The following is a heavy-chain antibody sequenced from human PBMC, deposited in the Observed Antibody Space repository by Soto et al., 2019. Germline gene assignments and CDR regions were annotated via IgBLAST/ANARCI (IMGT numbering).Heavy chain of an antibody. CDR3: ARAPGYCMSTSCYGRANYFDY. CDR1: GFTFSAYA. V-gene: IGHV3-30-3*01. J-gene: IGHJ4*02. CDR2: ISYDGSNK. Sequence: QVQLVESGGGVVQPGRSLRLSCAASGFTFSAYAMHWVRQAPGKGLEWVAVISYDGSNKYYADSVKGRFTISRDNSKNTPYLQMNSLRAEDTAVYYCARAPGYCMSTSCYGRANYFDYWGQGTLVTVSS. D-gene: IGHD2-2*01.